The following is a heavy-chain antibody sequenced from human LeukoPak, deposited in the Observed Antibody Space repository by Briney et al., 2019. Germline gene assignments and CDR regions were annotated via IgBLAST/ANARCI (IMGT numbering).Heavy chain of an antibody. V-gene: IGHV5-51*01. CDR1: GYSFSSYW. CDR3: ARLSSSWLAVDS. CDR2: IYPGDSDA. D-gene: IGHD6-13*01. Sequence: PGESLKISCKGSGYSFSSYWIGWVRQMPGKGLEWMGIIYPGDSDARYSPSFEGQVPISVDKSISTAYLQWSSLKASDTAMYYCARLSSSWLAVDSWGQGTLVTVSS. J-gene: IGHJ4*02.